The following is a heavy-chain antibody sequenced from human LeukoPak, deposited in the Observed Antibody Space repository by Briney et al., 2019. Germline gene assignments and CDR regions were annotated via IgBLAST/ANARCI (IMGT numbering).Heavy chain of an antibody. J-gene: IGHJ3*02. D-gene: IGHD3-16*02. CDR1: GFTFSSYA. Sequence: GGSLRLSCAASGFTFSSYAMHWVRQAPGKGLEWVAVISYDGSNKYYADSVKGRFTISRDNSKNTLYLQMNSLRAEDTAVYYCARVSRLGELSPLPIAFDIWGQGKMVTVSS. V-gene: IGHV3-30*04. CDR2: ISYDGSNK. CDR3: ARVSRLGELSPLPIAFDI.